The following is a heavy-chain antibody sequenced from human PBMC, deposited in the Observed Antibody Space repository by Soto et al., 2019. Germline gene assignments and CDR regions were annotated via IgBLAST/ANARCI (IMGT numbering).Heavy chain of an antibody. J-gene: IGHJ5*02. CDR2: IYYSGST. CDR3: AEGDEKTPFDP. D-gene: IGHD3-16*01. CDR1: GGSISSGGYY. Sequence: TLSLTCTVSGGSISSGGYYWSWIRQHPGKGLEWIGYIYYSGSTYYNPSLKSRVTISVDTSKNQFSLKLSSVTAADTAVYYCAEGDEKTPFDPWGRGTLVTVSS. V-gene: IGHV4-31*03.